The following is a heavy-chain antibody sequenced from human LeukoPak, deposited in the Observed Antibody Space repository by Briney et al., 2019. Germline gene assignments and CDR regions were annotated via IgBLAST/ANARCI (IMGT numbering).Heavy chain of an antibody. D-gene: IGHD6-13*01. J-gene: IGHJ6*03. CDR2: ISGSGGAT. V-gene: IGHV3-23*01. Sequence: GGSLRLSCAASGFTFSTYAMSWVRQAPGKGLEWVSAISGSGGATYYADSVKGRFTISRDNSKNTRYLQMNNLRAEDTAIYYCAKGKGYYYYMDVWGKGTTVTVSS. CDR3: AKGKGYYYYMDV. CDR1: GFTFSTYA.